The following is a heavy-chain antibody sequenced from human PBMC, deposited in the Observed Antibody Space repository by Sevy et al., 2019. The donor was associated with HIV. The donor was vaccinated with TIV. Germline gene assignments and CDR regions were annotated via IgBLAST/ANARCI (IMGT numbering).Heavy chain of an antibody. D-gene: IGHD3-3*01. CDR1: GFTFSSYA. CDR2: ISYDGSNK. Sequence: GGSLRLSCAASGFTFSSYAMHWVRQAPGKGLEWVAVISYDGSNKYYADSVKGRFTISRDNSKNTLYLQMNSLRAEDTAVYYCARVYDFLSESAFDIWGQGTMVTVSS. CDR3: ARVYDFLSESAFDI. J-gene: IGHJ3*02. V-gene: IGHV3-30-3*01.